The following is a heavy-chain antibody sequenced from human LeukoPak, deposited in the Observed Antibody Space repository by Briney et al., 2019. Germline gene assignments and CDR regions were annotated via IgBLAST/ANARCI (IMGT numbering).Heavy chain of an antibody. CDR2: IYHSGST. J-gene: IGHJ3*02. D-gene: IGHD2-8*01. Sequence: SETLSLTCAVYGGSFSGYYWSWIRQPPGKGLEWIGYIYHSGSTYYNPSLKSRVTISVDRSKNQFSLKLSSVTAADTAVYYCARVGTNDAFDIWGQGTMVTVSS. CDR3: ARVGTNDAFDI. V-gene: IGHV4-34*01. CDR1: GGSFSGYY.